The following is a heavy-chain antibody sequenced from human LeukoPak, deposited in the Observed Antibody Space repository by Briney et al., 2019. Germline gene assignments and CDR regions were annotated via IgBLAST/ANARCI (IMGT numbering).Heavy chain of an antibody. V-gene: IGHV4-39*07. CDR3: ARVKDYGDAFDI. D-gene: IGHD4-17*01. J-gene: IGHJ3*02. CDR2: IYYSGST. Sequence: SETLSLTCTVSGGSISSSSYYWGWIRQPPGKGLEWIGSIYYSGSTYYNPSLKSRVTISVDTSKNQFSLKLSAVTAADTAVYYCARVKDYGDAFDIWGQGTMVTVSS. CDR1: GGSISSSSYY.